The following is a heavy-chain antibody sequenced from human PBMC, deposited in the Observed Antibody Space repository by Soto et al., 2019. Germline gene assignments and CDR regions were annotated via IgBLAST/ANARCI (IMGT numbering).Heavy chain of an antibody. CDR2: VSYDGGDK. D-gene: IGHD3-16*01. Sequence: GGSLLVSCELSGFGLDTYGIPWVRQPPGKGLEWVAVVSYDGGDKDFADSVKGRFSISRDNINKMVYLEMNGLRADDTAVYYCAGPIAESYAAFEIWGQGTKVTVSS. V-gene: IGHV3-33*01. CDR3: AGPIAESYAAFEI. CDR1: GFGLDTYG. J-gene: IGHJ3*02.